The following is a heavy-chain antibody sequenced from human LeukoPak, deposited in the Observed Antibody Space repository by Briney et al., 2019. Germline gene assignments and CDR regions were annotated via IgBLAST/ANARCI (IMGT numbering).Heavy chain of an antibody. CDR1: GFTFSSYW. CDR2: IKQDGSEK. Sequence: GGSLRLSCAASGFTFSSYWMSWVRQAPGKGLEWVANIKQDGSEKYYVDSVKGRFTISRDNAKNSLYLQMNSLRAEDTAVYYCARAPSGGPYYFDYWGQGTLVTVSS. CDR3: ARAPSGGPYYFDY. J-gene: IGHJ4*02. V-gene: IGHV3-7*01. D-gene: IGHD3-10*01.